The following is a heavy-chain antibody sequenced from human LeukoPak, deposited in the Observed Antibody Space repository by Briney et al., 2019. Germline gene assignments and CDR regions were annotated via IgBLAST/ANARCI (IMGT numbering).Heavy chain of an antibody. CDR1: VFPFSTYW. V-gene: IGHV3-74*01. J-gene: IGHJ4*02. Sequence: GGSLRLSCAASVFPFSTYWMHWVRQAPGKGLVWVSRINPDGSSTTYADSVKGRFTISRDNSKSTLQMNSLRAEDTAIYYCAKRSHDDSGTFDYWGQGTLVTVSS. CDR3: AKRSHDDSGTFDY. CDR2: INPDGSST. D-gene: IGHD3-10*01.